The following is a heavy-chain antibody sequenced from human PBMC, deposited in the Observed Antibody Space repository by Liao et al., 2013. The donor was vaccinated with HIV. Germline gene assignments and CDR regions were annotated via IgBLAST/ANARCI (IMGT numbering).Heavy chain of an antibody. D-gene: IGHD5-18*01. Sequence: QVQLQESGPGLVKPSQTLSLTCSVSGGSISSGSYYWSWIRQPAGKGLEWIGRVYSSGSTYYNPSLKSRVTISVDTSKNQFSLKLSSVTAADTAVYYCARVRDTGISFDYWGQGTLVTVSS. CDR1: GGSISSGSYY. CDR2: VYSSGST. J-gene: IGHJ4*02. V-gene: IGHV4-61*02. CDR3: ARVRDTGISFDY.